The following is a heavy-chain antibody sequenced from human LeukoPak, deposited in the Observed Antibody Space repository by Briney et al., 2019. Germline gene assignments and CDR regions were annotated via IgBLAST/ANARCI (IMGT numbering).Heavy chain of an antibody. CDR2: IYYSGST. V-gene: IGHV4-59*03. CDR3: AKYDFDSSGYYYGLFDY. D-gene: IGHD3-22*01. Sequence: SETLSLTCAVYGGSFSGYYWSWIRQPPGKGLEWIGNIYYSGSTNYNPSLKSRVTISVDTSKNQFSLKLSSATAADTAVYYCAKYDFDSSGYYYGLFDYWGQGTLVTVSS. J-gene: IGHJ4*02. CDR1: GGSFSGYY.